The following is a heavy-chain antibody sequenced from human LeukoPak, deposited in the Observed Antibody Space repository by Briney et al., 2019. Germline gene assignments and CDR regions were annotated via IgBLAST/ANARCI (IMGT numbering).Heavy chain of an antibody. CDR1: GGSISSYY. J-gene: IGHJ5*02. V-gene: IGHV4-4*07. CDR2: IYTSGST. Sequence: SETLSLTCTVSGGSISSYYWSWIRQPAGKGLEWIGRIYTSGSTNYNPSLKSRVTMSVDTSKNQFSLKLSSVTAADTAVYYCARDSEPGIIGYSSGWYVPGPWGQGTLVTVSS. D-gene: IGHD6-19*01. CDR3: ARDSEPGIIGYSSGWYVPGP.